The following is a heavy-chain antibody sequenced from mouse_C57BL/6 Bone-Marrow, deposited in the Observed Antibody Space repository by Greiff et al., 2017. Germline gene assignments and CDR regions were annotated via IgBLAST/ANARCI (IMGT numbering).Heavy chain of an antibody. Sequence: QVQLKQSGAELVRPGASVTLSCKASGYTFTDYEMHWVKQTPVHGLEWIGTIDPETGGTAYNQKFKGKAILTADKSSSTAYMQLRSLTSEDSAVYYCTKRGLRRMDYWGQGTTLTVSS. CDR3: TKRGLRRMDY. J-gene: IGHJ2*01. V-gene: IGHV1-15*01. CDR2: IDPETGGT. CDR1: GYTFTDYE. D-gene: IGHD2-4*01.